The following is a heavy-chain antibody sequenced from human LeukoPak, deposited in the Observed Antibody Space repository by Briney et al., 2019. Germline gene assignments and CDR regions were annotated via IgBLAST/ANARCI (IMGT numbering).Heavy chain of an antibody. CDR2: IYSGGST. CDR1: GFTVSSNY. Sequence: GGSLRLSCAASGFTVSSNYMSWVRQAPGKGLEWVSVIYSGGSTNYADSVKGRFTISRDNSKNTLYLQRNSLRAEDTAVYYCARGGRSGRAAAGGFGYWGQGTLVTVAS. V-gene: IGHV3-53*01. J-gene: IGHJ4*02. D-gene: IGHD6-13*01. CDR3: ARGGRSGRAAAGGFGY.